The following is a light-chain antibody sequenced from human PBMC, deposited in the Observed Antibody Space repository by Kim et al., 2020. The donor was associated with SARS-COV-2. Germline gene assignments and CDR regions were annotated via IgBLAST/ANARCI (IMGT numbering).Light chain of an antibody. CDR1: SSDVGGYNY. Sequence: QSALTQPPSASGSPGQSVTISCTGTSSDVGGYNYVSWYQQHPGKAPKLIIYEVNKRPSGVPDRFSGSKSGNTASLTVSGLQAEDEADYYCGSYADSNNYVFGSGTKVTVL. CDR2: EVN. J-gene: IGLJ1*01. V-gene: IGLV2-8*01. CDR3: GSYADSNNYV.